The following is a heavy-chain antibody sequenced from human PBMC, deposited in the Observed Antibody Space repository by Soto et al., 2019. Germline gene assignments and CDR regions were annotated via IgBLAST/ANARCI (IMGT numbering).Heavy chain of an antibody. Sequence: QVQLVQSGAEVKKPGTSVKVSCKASGGTLSSYAISWVRQAPGQGLEWMGGIIPIFGTANYAQKFQGRVTITADKSTSTAYMELSSLRSEDTAVYYCARSSSGRYYVGGIDYWGQGTLVTVSS. V-gene: IGHV1-69*06. D-gene: IGHD1-26*01. J-gene: IGHJ4*02. CDR3: ARSSSGRYYVGGIDY. CDR2: IIPIFGTA. CDR1: GGTLSSYA.